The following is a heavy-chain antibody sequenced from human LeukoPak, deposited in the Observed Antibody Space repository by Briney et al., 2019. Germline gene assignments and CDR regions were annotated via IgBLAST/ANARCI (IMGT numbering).Heavy chain of an antibody. V-gene: IGHV3-64D*09. CDR3: VRGYSFGPYGMDV. D-gene: IGHD2-15*01. CDR2: ISDSGGST. J-gene: IGHJ6*02. CDR1: GFTVSSKY. Sequence: TGGSLRLSCAASGFTVSSKYMSWVRQAPGKGLEYVSAISDSGGSTYYADSVKGRFTISRDNSKNTLYLQMSSLRAEDTAVYFCVRGYSFGPYGMDVWGQGTTVTVSS.